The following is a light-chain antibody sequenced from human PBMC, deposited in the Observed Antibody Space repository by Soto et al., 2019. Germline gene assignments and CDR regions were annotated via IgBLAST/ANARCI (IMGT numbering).Light chain of an antibody. J-gene: IGKJ2*01. CDR2: DAS. CDR3: QQYNSYPFT. CDR1: HSITSW. Sequence: DIRMTQSPSTLPASVGDRVTITCRASHSITSWLAWYQQKPGKAPKLLIYDASSLESGVPSRFSGSGSGTEFTLTISSLQPDDFATYYCQQYNSYPFTFGQGTKVDIK. V-gene: IGKV1-5*01.